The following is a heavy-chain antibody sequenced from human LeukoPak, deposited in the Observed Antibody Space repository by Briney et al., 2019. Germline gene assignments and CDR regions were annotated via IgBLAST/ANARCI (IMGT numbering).Heavy chain of an antibody. V-gene: IGHV3-74*01. J-gene: IGHJ4*02. CDR2: INSDGRST. CDR1: GFTFSSHW. Sequence: GRSLRPSYAASGFTFSSHWMHCARQAPGKGLVWVSRINSDGRSTSYAASVKGRFTISRDNAKNTLYLQMNSLRAEDTAVYYCARSGGYSSSWSIFDYWGQETLVTVSS. D-gene: IGHD6-13*01. CDR3: ARSGGYSSSWSIFDY.